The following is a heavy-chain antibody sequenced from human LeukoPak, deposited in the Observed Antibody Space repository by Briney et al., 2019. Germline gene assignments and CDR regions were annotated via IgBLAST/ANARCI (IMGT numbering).Heavy chain of an antibody. CDR3: AAADWTEEGMGY. CDR1: GFTFTSSA. V-gene: IGHV1-58*02. Sequence: ATSVKVSCMASGFTFTSSAMQWVRQARGQRLEWIGWIVVGSGNTNYAQKFQERVTITRDMSTSTAYMELRSLRSEDTAVYYCAAADWTEEGMGYWGQGTLVTVSS. J-gene: IGHJ4*01. D-gene: IGHD1-1*01. CDR2: IVVGSGNT.